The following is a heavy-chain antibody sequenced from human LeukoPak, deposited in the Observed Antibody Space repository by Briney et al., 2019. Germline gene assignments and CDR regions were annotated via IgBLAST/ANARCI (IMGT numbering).Heavy chain of an antibody. CDR2: IYYSGST. Sequence: NSSETLSLTCTVSGGPISSYYWSWIRQPPGKGLEWIGYIYYSGSTNYNPSLKSRVTISVDTSKNQFSLKLSSVTAADTAVYYCARLPTYYYDSSGYYRNDAFDIWGQGTMVTVSS. J-gene: IGHJ3*02. CDR1: GGPISSYY. CDR3: ARLPTYYYDSSGYYRNDAFDI. V-gene: IGHV4-59*08. D-gene: IGHD3-22*01.